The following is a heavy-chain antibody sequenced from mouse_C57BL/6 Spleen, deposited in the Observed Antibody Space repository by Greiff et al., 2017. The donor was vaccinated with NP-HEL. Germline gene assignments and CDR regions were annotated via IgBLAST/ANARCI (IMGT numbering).Heavy chain of an antibody. CDR3: ASSYSNYARYFDV. CDR2: IYPGSGST. CDR1: GYTFTSYW. J-gene: IGHJ1*03. D-gene: IGHD2-5*01. Sequence: VQLQQNGAELVKPGASVKMSCKASGYTFTSYWITWVKQRPGQGLEWIGDIYPGSGSTNYNEKFKSKATLTVDTSSSTAYMQLSSLTSEDSAVYYCASSYSNYARYFDVWGTGTTVTVAS. V-gene: IGHV1-55*01.